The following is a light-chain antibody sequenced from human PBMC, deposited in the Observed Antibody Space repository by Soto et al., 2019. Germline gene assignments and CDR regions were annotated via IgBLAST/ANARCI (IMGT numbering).Light chain of an antibody. CDR2: EVT. V-gene: IGLV2-18*02. Sequence: QSALTQPPSVSGSPGQSVTISCTGTSSDVGKYDRVSWYQQPPGTAPKLIIYEVTNRPSGVPARFSGPKSGNTASLTISGLQAEDEADYYCSSYTSTSRYVFGAGTKLTVL. CDR1: SSDVGKYDR. CDR3: SSYTSTSRYV. J-gene: IGLJ1*01.